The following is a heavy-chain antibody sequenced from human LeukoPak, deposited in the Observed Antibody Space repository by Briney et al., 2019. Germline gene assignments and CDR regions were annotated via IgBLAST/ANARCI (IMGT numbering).Heavy chain of an antibody. CDR1: GGSISSGDYY. J-gene: IGHJ3*02. Sequence: SETLSLTCTVSGGSISSGDYYWSWIRQPPGKGLEWIGYIYYSGSTNYNPSLKSRVTMSIDTSRNQFSLKLSSVTAADTAVYYCARPGHYYDAFDIWGQGTMVTVSS. V-gene: IGHV4-61*08. CDR2: IYYSGST. CDR3: ARPGHYYDAFDI. D-gene: IGHD3-10*01.